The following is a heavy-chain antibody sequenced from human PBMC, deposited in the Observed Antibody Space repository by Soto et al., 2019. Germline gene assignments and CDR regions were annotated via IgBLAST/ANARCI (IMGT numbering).Heavy chain of an antibody. V-gene: IGHV4-59*01. D-gene: IGHD3-10*01. Sequence: SETLSLTCTVSGGSISSYYWSWIRQPPGKGLEWIGYIYYSGSTNYNPSLKSRVTISVDTSKNQFSLKLSSVTAADTAVYYCARDARGDGYNYYYYYGMDVWGQGTTVTVSS. CDR2: IYYSGST. CDR3: ARDARGDGYNYYYYYGMDV. CDR1: GGSISSYY. J-gene: IGHJ6*02.